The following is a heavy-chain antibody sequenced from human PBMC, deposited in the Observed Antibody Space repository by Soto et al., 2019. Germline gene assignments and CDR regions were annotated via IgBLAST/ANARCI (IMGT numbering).Heavy chain of an antibody. J-gene: IGHJ4*02. CDR2: VYYTGST. D-gene: IGHD6-19*01. Sequence: PSETLSLTCSVSGGSIRGSYWSWIRRSPGKGLEWLGYVYYTGSTNYSPSLRSRVSISVDTSKNEFSLRLSSVTAADTAVYFCARSVAVPGAHIDYWGQGTQVTVSS. CDR1: GGSIRGSY. CDR3: ARSVAVPGAHIDY. V-gene: IGHV4-59*01.